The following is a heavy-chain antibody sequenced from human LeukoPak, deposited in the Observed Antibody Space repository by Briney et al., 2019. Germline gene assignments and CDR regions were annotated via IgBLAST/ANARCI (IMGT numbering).Heavy chain of an antibody. J-gene: IGHJ4*02. CDR2: IYYSGST. Sequence: PSGTLSLTCTVSGGSISSSSYYWGWIRQPPGKWLDWIGCIYYSGSTYYNPSLKSRVTISVDTSKNQFSLKLSSVTAADTAVYYCASLIPYSSRINDYWGQGTLVTVSS. D-gene: IGHD6-13*01. CDR3: ASLIPYSSRINDY. CDR1: GGSISSSSYY. V-gene: IGHV4-39*01.